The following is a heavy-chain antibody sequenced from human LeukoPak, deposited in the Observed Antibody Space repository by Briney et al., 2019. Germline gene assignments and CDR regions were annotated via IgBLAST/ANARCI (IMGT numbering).Heavy chain of an antibody. V-gene: IGHV5-51*01. CDR2: IYPGDSDI. CDR3: ARVGDGYFDY. CDR1: GYSFINDW. J-gene: IGHJ4*02. Sequence: GESLKISCKGSGYSFINDWIVWVRQMPGKGLEWLGIIYPGDSDITYSPSFQGWVTISADKSISTAYLQWRSLTASDTAMYYCARVGDGYFDYWGQGTLVTVSS. D-gene: IGHD3-3*01.